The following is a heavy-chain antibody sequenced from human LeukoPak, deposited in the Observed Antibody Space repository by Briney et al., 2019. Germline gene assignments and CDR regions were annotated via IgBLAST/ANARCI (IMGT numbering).Heavy chain of an antibody. J-gene: IGHJ3*02. V-gene: IGHV1-46*01. CDR1: GYTFTSYY. CDR2: INPSGGST. D-gene: IGHD3-22*01. Sequence: ASVKVSCKASGYTFTSYYMHWVRHAPGQGLEWMGIINPSGGSTSYAQKFQGRVTVTSDTSTSTVYMELSSLRSEDTTVYYCARHYDSSGYYWGVDAFDIWGQGTMVTVSS. CDR3: ARHYDSSGYYWGVDAFDI.